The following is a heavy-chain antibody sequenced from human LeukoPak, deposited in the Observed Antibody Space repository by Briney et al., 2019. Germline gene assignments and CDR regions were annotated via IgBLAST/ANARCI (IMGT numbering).Heavy chain of an antibody. CDR1: GYTFTSYG. CDR2: INAGNGNT. CDR3: ARDRLNDNWFDP. J-gene: IGHJ5*02. V-gene: IGHV1-3*01. Sequence: ASVKVSCKASGYTFTSYGISWVRQAPGQRLEWMGWINAGNGNTKYSQKFQGRVTITRDTSASTAYMELSSLGSEDTAVYYCARDRLNDNWFDPWGQGTLVTVSS. D-gene: IGHD6-25*01.